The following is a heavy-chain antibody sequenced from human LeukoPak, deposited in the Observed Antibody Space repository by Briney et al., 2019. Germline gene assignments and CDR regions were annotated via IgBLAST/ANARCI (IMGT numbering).Heavy chain of an antibody. Sequence: SETLSLTCTVSGGSISSYYWSWIRQPPGKGLEWIGEINHSGSTNYNPSLKSRVTISVDTSKNQFSLKLSSVTAADTAVYYCARTVTTFRYYYYYMDVWGKGTTVTVSS. CDR3: ARTVTTFRYYYYYMDV. V-gene: IGHV4-34*01. J-gene: IGHJ6*03. CDR2: INHSGST. CDR1: GGSISSYY. D-gene: IGHD4-17*01.